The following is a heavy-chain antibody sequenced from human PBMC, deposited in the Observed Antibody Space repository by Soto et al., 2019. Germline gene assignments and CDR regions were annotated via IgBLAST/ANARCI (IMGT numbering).Heavy chain of an antibody. J-gene: IGHJ4*02. CDR2: LVPIFGST. V-gene: IGHV1-69*01. CDR1: GDTFSAYS. D-gene: IGHD6-19*01. CDR3: ARERVAGRPYFDW. Sequence: QVQLVQSGAEVKKPGSSVRVSCKASGDTFSAYSTVWVRQAPGQGLEWMGGLVPIFGSTTYAPKFQGRVTISADESSRTVYVELTGLRSEDMAVYYCARERVAGRPYFDWWGQGTLVTVSS.